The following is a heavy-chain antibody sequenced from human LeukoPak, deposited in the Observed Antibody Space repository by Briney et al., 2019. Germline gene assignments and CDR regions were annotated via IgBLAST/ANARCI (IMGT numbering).Heavy chain of an antibody. V-gene: IGHV3-23*01. D-gene: IGHD3-10*01. J-gene: IGHJ4*02. CDR2: ISGSGGST. CDR3: AKDRPLWFGEFRPSFDY. CDR1: GFTFSSYA. Sequence: PGGSLRLSGAASGFTFSSYAMSWVRQAPGKGLEWVSAISGSGGSTYYADSVKGRFTISRDNSKNTLYLQMNSLRAEDTAVYYCAKDRPLWFGEFRPSFDYWGQGTLVTVSS.